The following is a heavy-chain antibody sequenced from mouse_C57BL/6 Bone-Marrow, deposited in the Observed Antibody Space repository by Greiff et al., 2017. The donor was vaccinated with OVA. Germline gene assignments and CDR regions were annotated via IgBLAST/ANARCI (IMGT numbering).Heavy chain of an antibody. V-gene: IGHV1-4*01. Sequence: QVQLKQSGAELARPGASVKMSCKASGYTFTSYTMHWVKQRPGQGLEWIGYINPSSGYTKYNQKFKDKATLTADKSSSTAYMQLSSLTSEDSAVYYCAKFYYRYVDVWGTGTTVTVSS. CDR1: GYTFTSYT. CDR2: INPSSGYT. CDR3: AKFYYRYVDV. J-gene: IGHJ1*03.